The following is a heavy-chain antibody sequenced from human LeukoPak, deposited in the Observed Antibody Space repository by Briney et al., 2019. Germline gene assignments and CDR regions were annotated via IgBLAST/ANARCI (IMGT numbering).Heavy chain of an antibody. D-gene: IGHD4-17*01. CDR1: GFTFSSYE. Sequence: KPGGSLRLSCAASGFTFSSYEMNWVRQAPGKGLEWVSSISSSGTYIYYADSVKGRFTISRDSAKNSLYLQMSSLRAEDTAVYYCAKENYGDSTGGRFQHWGQGTLVTVSS. CDR3: AKENYGDSTGGRFQH. V-gene: IGHV3-21*04. J-gene: IGHJ1*01. CDR2: ISSSGTYI.